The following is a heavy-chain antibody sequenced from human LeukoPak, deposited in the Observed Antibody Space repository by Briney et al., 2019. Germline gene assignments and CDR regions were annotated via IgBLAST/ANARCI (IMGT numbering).Heavy chain of an antibody. CDR2: IYYSGST. CDR1: GGSINSSPYY. CDR3: ARSGCSGGSCYSQRGAFDI. J-gene: IGHJ3*02. Sequence: SETLSLTCTVSGGSINSSPYYWGWIRQPPGKGLEWIGNIYYSGSTYYNPSLRSRVTISIDTSKNQFSLKLSSVTAADTAVYYCARSGCSGGSCYSQRGAFDIWGQGTMVTVSS. V-gene: IGHV4-39*07. D-gene: IGHD2-15*01.